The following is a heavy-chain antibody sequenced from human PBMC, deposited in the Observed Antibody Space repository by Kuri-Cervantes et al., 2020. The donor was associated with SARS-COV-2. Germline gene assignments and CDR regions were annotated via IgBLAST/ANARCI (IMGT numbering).Heavy chain of an antibody. J-gene: IGHJ6*02. CDR1: GYTFTSYG. CDR3: ARDDGRRIFGVVINYYYYGMDV. V-gene: IGHV1-18*01. Sequence: ASVKVSCKASGYTFTSYGITWVRQAPGQGLEWMGWINAHNANTNYAQKLQGRVTMTTDTSTSTAYMELRSLRSDDTAVYYCARDDGRRIFGVVINYYYYGMDVWGQGTTVTVSS. CDR2: INAHNANT. D-gene: IGHD3-3*01.